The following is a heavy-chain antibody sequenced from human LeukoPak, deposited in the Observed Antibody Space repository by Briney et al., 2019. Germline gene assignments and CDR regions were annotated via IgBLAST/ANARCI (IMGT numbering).Heavy chain of an antibody. J-gene: IGHJ4*02. CDR2: IYYSGST. V-gene: IGHV4-39*01. CDR1: GGSISSSTHY. CDR3: ASLRSRSSWTTFYFDY. D-gene: IGHD6-13*01. Sequence: PSETLSLTCTVSGGSISSSTHYWGWIRQPPGKGLEWIGTIYYSGSTYYNPSLKSRVTISVDTSKNQFSLKLSSVTAADTAVYYCASLRSRSSWTTFYFDYWGQGTLVTVSS.